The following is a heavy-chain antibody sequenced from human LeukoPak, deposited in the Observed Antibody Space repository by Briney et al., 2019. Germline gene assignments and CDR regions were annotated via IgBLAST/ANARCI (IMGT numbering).Heavy chain of an antibody. Sequence: GASVKVSCKASGYTFTSYYMHWVRQAPGQGLEWMGIINPSGGSTSYAQKFQGRVTMTRDTSTSTVYMELSSLGSEDTAVYYCARELGTGDFDYWGQGTLVTVSS. D-gene: IGHD1-14*01. V-gene: IGHV1-46*01. CDR2: INPSGGST. CDR3: ARELGTGDFDY. CDR1: GYTFTSYY. J-gene: IGHJ4*02.